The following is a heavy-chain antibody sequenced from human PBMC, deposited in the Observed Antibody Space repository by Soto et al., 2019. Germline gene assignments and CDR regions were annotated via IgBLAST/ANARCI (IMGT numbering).Heavy chain of an antibody. CDR3: TTYYYGMDV. J-gene: IGHJ6*02. CDR1: GGTFSSYD. V-gene: IGHV1-69*01. Sequence: QVQLVQSGAEVKKPGSSVKVSCKTSGGTFSSYDINWVRQAPGQGFEWMGGIIPIFATANYAQDFQGRVTITADESTSTAYMELRSLRSEDTAVYYCTTYYYGMDVWGHGTTITVS. CDR2: IIPIFATA.